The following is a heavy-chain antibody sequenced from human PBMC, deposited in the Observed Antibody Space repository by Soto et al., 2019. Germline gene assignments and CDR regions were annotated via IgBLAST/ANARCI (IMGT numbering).Heavy chain of an antibody. CDR2: IIPIFGTA. CDR3: ARGSVTGPNADY. D-gene: IGHD1-20*01. Sequence: SLKGSCNASGRTFSSYASSWGRQAPGQGLEWMGGIIPIFGTANYAQKFQGRVTITADKSTSTAYMELSSLRSEDTAVYYCARGSVTGPNADYWGQVTSV. CDR1: GRTFSSYA. V-gene: IGHV1-69*06. J-gene: IGHJ4*02.